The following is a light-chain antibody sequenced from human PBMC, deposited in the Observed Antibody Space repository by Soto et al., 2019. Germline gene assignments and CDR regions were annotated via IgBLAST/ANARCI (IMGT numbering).Light chain of an antibody. V-gene: IGLV2-14*01. CDR2: DVS. J-gene: IGLJ3*02. CDR3: SSYTSSSTL. CDR1: SSDVGGYHY. Sequence: QSALTQPASVSGSPGQSITISCTGTSSDVGGYHYVSWYQQHPGKAPKLMIYDVSNRPSGVSNRFSGSKSGNTASLTISGLQAEDEADYYCSSYTSSSTLFGGETKLTVL.